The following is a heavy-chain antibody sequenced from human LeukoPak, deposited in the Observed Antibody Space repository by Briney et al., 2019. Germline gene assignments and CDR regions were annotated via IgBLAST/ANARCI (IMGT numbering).Heavy chain of an antibody. CDR2: ISGSNDNT. J-gene: IGHJ4*02. Sequence: PGGSLRLSCAASGFTFSSYAMSWVHQAPGKGLEWVSSISGSNDNTYYADSVKDRFTISRDNSKNTLSLQMNSLRAEDTAVYYCAKGRGTTVTSAANYWGQGTLVTVSS. D-gene: IGHD4-17*01. CDR3: AKGRGTTVTSAANY. V-gene: IGHV3-23*01. CDR1: GFTFSSYA.